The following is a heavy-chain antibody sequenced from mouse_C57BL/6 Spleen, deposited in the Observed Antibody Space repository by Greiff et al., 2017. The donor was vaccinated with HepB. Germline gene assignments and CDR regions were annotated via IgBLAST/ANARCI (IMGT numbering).Heavy chain of an antibody. J-gene: IGHJ3*01. CDR3: ARHGAREAWFAY. CDR2: INPNYGTT. Sequence: EVKLVESGPELVKPGASVKISCKASGYSFTDYNMNWVKPSNGKSLEWIGVINPNYGTTSYNQKFKGKATLTVDQSSSTAYMQLNSLTSEDSAVYYCARHGAREAWFAYWGQGTLVTVSA. CDR1: GYSFTDYN. V-gene: IGHV1-39*01.